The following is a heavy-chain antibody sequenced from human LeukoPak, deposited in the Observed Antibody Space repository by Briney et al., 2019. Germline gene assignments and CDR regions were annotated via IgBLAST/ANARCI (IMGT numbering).Heavy chain of an antibody. CDR2: INAGNGNT. D-gene: IGHD6-6*01. J-gene: IGHJ4*02. CDR1: GYTFTSYA. CDR3: ARGSKYYFDY. V-gene: IGHV1-3*01. Sequence: ASVTVSCKASGYTFTSYAMHWVRQAPGQRLEWMGWINAGNGNTKYSQKFQGRVTITRDTSASTAYMELSRLRSEDTAVYYCARGSKYYFDYWGQGTLVTVSS.